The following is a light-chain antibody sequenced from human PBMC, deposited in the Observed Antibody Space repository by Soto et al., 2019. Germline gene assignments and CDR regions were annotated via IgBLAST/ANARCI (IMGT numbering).Light chain of an antibody. J-gene: IGKJ1*01. Sequence: EIVMTQSPVTLSVSPGERVTLSCRASQSVSSNLAWYQQKPGQAPSLLIYGAFTRATGIPARFSGTGSGTEFTLTISRLEPEDFAVYYCQQYDSSPRTFGQGTKVDIK. CDR3: QQYDSSPRT. V-gene: IGKV3-15*01. CDR2: GAF. CDR1: QSVSSN.